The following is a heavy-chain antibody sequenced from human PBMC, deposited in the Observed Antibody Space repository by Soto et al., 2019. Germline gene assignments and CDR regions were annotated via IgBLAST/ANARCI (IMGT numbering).Heavy chain of an antibody. J-gene: IGHJ6*03. CDR1: GYTFTSYD. D-gene: IGHD2-8*01. V-gene: IGHV1-8*01. CDR2: MNPNSGNT. CDR3: ARLKSGVYCTNGVCYGPTYYYYYYMDV. Sequence: ASVKVSCKASGYTFTSYDINWVRQATGQGLEWMGWMNPNSGNTGYAQKFQGRVTMTRNTSISTAYMELSSLRSEDTAVYYCARLKSGVYCTNGVCYGPTYYYYYYMDVWGKGTTVTVSS.